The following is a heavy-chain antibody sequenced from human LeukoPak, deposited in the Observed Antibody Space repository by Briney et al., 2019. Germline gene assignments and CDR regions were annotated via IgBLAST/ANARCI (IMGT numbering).Heavy chain of an antibody. J-gene: IGHJ4*02. D-gene: IGHD3-10*01. CDR1: GGSISSYY. V-gene: IGHV4-4*07. CDR2: IYTGGST. CDR3: AREANYYGSGSYFEGTFDY. Sequence: SETLSLTCTVSGGSISSYYWSWIRQPAGKGLEWIGRIYTGGSTNYNPSLKSRVTISVDTSKNEFSLKLTSVTAADTAVYYCAREANYYGSGSYFEGTFDYWGQGSLVTVSS.